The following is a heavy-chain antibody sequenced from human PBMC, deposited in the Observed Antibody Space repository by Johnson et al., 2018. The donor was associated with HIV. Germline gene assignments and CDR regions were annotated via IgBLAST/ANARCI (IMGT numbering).Heavy chain of an antibody. J-gene: IGHJ3*02. Sequence: VQLVESGGGLVQPGGSLRLSCAASGFTFSSYWMSWVRQAPGKGLEWVANIKQDGSEKSYVDSVKGRFTISRDNAKNSLYLQMNSLRAEDTAVYYCARRYSGSYGAFDIWGQGTMVTVSS. CDR2: IKQDGSEK. V-gene: IGHV3-7*05. D-gene: IGHD1-26*01. CDR1: GFTFSSYW. CDR3: ARRYSGSYGAFDI.